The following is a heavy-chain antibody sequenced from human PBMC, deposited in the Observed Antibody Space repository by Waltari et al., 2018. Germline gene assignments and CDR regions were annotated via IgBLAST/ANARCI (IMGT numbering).Heavy chain of an antibody. Sequence: EAQLLESGGGLVQPGESLRLSCAASGFTVCLYAMGLVRQAPGEGLEWISVITRSGDILFNADSVKGRFIISRDNSKKTLHLQMSSLSAEDTGMYYCATSFAHSGTGYADFAFWGQGTLVAVSS. CDR2: ITRSGDIL. D-gene: IGHD1-26*01. V-gene: IGHV3-23*01. J-gene: IGHJ4*02. CDR3: ATSFAHSGTGYADFAF. CDR1: GFTVCLYA.